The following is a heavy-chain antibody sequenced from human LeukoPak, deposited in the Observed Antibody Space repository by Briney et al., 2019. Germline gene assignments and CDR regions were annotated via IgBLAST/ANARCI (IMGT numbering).Heavy chain of an antibody. J-gene: IGHJ3*02. V-gene: IGHV5-51*01. Sequence: GESLKISCKGSGYSFTSYWIGWVRQMPGKGLEWMGIIYPGDSDTRYSPSFQGQVTISADKSISTAYLQWSSLKASDTAMYYCARHYADMTTVTTLFGAFDIWGQGTMVTVSS. CDR2: IYPGDSDT. CDR1: GYSFTSYW. D-gene: IGHD4-17*01. CDR3: ARHYADMTTVTTLFGAFDI.